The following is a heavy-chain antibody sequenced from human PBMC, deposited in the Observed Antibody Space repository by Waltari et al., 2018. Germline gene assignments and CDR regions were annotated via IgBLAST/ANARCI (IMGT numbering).Heavy chain of an antibody. V-gene: IGHV6-1*01. CDR2: TYYRSKWYN. CDR1: GARVSSNGAA. J-gene: IGHJ6*02. Sequence: QVQLQQSGPGLVKPSQTRSLPCAISGARVSSNGAAWNWIRQSPSRGLEWLGRTYYRSKWYNDYAVSVKSRIIIDPDTSKNQFSLQLNSVTPEDSAVYYCARGGSAMDVWGQGTTVTVSS. D-gene: IGHD3-16*01. CDR3: ARGGSAMDV.